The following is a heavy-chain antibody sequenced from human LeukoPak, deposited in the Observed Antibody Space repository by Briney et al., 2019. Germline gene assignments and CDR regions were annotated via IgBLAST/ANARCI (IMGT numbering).Heavy chain of an antibody. Sequence: SETLSLTCTVSGGSLSSSGHWWVWIRQPPGKGLEWIGSIHYSGKVYYNPSLKSRVTTSVDTSTDQFSLRLSSATAADTAIYYCARQSGDQSSAWYFDAWGQGTLVTVSS. V-gene: IGHV4-39*01. J-gene: IGHJ4*02. CDR2: IHYSGKV. D-gene: IGHD6-19*01. CDR1: GGSLSSSGHW. CDR3: ARQSGDQSSAWYFDA.